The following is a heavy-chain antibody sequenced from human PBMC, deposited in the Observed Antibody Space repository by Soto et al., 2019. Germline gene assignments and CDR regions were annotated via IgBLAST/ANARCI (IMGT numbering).Heavy chain of an antibody. CDR1: GFTFSSYA. CDR3: ATANYDFWSGSELDV. Sequence: GGSLRLSCAASGFTFSSYAMSWVRQAPEKGLEWVSAISGSGGSTYYADSVKGRFTISRDNSKDTLYLQMNSLRAEDTAVYYCATANYDFWSGSELDVWGQGTAVTVSS. J-gene: IGHJ6*02. CDR2: ISGSGGST. V-gene: IGHV3-23*01. D-gene: IGHD3-3*01.